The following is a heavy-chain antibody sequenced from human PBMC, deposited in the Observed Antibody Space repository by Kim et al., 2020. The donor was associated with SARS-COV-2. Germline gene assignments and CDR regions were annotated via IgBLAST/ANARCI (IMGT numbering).Heavy chain of an antibody. CDR1: GFTFSSYS. J-gene: IGHJ5*02. CDR2: ISNSGGTI. D-gene: IGHD2-2*01. Sequence: GGSLRLSCAASGFTFSSYSMNWVRQAPGKGLEWVSYISNSGGTIYYADSMKGRFTISRDNAKNSLYLQMKSLRDEDTAVYYCARDPVPADNDFDPWGQGTLVIVSS. CDR3: ARDPVPADNDFDP. V-gene: IGHV3-48*02.